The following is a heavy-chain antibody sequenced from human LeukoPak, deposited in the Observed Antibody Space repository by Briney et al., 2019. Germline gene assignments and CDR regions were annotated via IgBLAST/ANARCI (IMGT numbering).Heavy chain of an antibody. CDR2: VYSSGST. J-gene: IGHJ4*01. V-gene: IGHV4-61*02. Sequence: PSQTLSLICTVSGGSISSGGYYWSWIRQPAGKGLEWIGRVYSSGSTDYNPSLQSRVTMSLDTSKNQFSLKVNSVTATDTAMYYCARDQQLAYCGGDCFSANWGQGTLVAVSS. CDR3: ARDQQLAYCGGDCFSAN. CDR1: GGSISSGGYY. D-gene: IGHD2-21*02.